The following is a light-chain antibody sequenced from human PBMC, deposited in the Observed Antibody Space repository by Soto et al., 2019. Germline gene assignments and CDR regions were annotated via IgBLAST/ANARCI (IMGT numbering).Light chain of an antibody. Sequence: QSALTQVASVSASPGQSITISCTGTSSDVGGHNYVSWYQQHPGKDPKLMIYNVDYRTTGVSNRFSGSKSGNTASLTIYGLQAEDEANYYCSSYADSSTVVFGGGTKVTVL. V-gene: IGLV2-14*03. CDR1: SSDVGGHNY. J-gene: IGLJ2*01. CDR3: SSYADSSTVV. CDR2: NVD.